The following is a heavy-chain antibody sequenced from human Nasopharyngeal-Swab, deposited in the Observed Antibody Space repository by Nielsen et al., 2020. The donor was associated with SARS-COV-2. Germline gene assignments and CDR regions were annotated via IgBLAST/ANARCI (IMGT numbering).Heavy chain of an antibody. D-gene: IGHD6-19*01. CDR3: AKVPSGWYSALWY. J-gene: IGHJ4*02. CDR2: ISGSGGST. V-gene: IGHV3-23*01. CDR1: GFTVSSNY. Sequence: GESLKISCAASGFTVSSNYMSWVRQAPGKGLEWVSAISGSGGSTYYADSVKGRFTISRDNSKNTLYLQMNSLRAEDTAVYYCAKVPSGWYSALWYWGQGTLVTVSS.